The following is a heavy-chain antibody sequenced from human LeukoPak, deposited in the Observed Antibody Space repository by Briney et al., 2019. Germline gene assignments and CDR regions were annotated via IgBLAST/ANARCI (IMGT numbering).Heavy chain of an antibody. CDR1: GFTFSSYW. V-gene: IGHV3-74*01. CDR2: INSDGSST. J-gene: IGHJ6*03. CDR3: ARDRYYYDSSGYFKEPYYYYMDV. Sequence: ESGGSLRLSCAASGFTFSSYWMHWVRQAPGKGLVWVSRINSDGSSTSYADSVKGRFTISRDNAKNSLYLQMNSLRAEDTALYYCARDRYYYDSSGYFKEPYYYYMDVWGKGTTVTVSS. D-gene: IGHD3-22*01.